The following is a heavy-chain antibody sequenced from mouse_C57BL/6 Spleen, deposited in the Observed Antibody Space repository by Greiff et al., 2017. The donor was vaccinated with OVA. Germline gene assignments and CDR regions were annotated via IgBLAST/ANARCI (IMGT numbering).Heavy chain of an antibody. CDR1: GYAFSSYW. Sequence: QVHVKQSGAELVKPGASVKISCKASGYAFSSYWMNWVKQRPGKGLEWIGQIYPGDGDTNYNGKFKGKATLTADKSSSTAYMQLSSLTSEDSAVYCCARSAAYSCAMDYWGQGTSVTVSS. CDR2: IYPGDGDT. V-gene: IGHV1-80*01. J-gene: IGHJ4*01. CDR3: ARSAAYSCAMDY. D-gene: IGHD2-10*01.